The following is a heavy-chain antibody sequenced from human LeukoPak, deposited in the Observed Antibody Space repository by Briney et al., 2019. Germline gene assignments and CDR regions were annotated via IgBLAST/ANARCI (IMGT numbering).Heavy chain of an antibody. Sequence: RASVKVSCKASGYTFTGYYMHWVRQAPGQGLEWMGWISAYNGNTNYAQKLQGRVTMTTDTSTSTAYMELRSLRSDDTAVYYCAREGPSPHDYVWGSYRSSAFDIWGQGTMVTVSS. J-gene: IGHJ3*02. CDR2: ISAYNGNT. CDR3: AREGPSPHDYVWGSYRSSAFDI. CDR1: GYTFTGYY. D-gene: IGHD3-16*02. V-gene: IGHV1-18*04.